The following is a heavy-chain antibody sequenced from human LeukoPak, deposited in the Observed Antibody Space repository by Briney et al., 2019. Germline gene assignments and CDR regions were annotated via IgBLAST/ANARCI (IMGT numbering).Heavy chain of an antibody. CDR1: GGSFSAYY. J-gene: IGHJ6*03. CDR2: IDHSGSA. D-gene: IGHD2-2*01. Sequence: SETLSLTCGVYGGSFSAYYWSWVRQPPGKGLECIGEIDHSGSANYNSSLKPRVTLSVDTSKKTFSLRLTSVTAADTAVYFCARVRTSSLLGYFYMDAWGKGATVTVSS. V-gene: IGHV4-34*01. CDR3: ARVRTSSLLGYFYMDA.